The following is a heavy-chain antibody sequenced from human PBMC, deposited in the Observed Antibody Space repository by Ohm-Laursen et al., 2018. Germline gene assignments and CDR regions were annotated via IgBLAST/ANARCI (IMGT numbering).Heavy chain of an antibody. V-gene: IGHV4-4*07. J-gene: IGHJ5*02. CDR1: GGSISVYF. CDR3: ACYDSSGYYRAFDP. Sequence: SETLSLTCTVSGGSISVYFWSWIRQPAGKGLEWVGRVHANGSTNYNPSLKSRVAMSVDTSKNQFSLKLSSVTAADTAVYYCACYDSSGYYRAFDPWGQGTLVTVSS. D-gene: IGHD3-22*01. CDR2: VHANGST.